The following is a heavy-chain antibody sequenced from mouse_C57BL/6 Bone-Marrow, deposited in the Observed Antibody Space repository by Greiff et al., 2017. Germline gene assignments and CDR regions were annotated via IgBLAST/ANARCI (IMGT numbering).Heavy chain of an antibody. Sequence: EVQLQESGAELVRPGASVKLSCTASGFNIKDYYMHWVKQRPEQGLEWIGRIHPEDGDTEYAPKFQGTATMTADTSSNTADLQLSSLTSEDTAVYYCTARFGYYGRYYALEYWGQGTSVTVS. CDR3: TARFGYYGRYYALEY. CDR1: GFNIKDYY. CDR2: IHPEDGDT. V-gene: IGHV14-1*01. D-gene: IGHD1-1*01. J-gene: IGHJ4*01.